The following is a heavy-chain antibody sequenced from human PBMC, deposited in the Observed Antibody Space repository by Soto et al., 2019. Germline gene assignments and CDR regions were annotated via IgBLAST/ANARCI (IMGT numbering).Heavy chain of an antibody. CDR1: GYTFTSYG. J-gene: IGHJ6*03. D-gene: IGHD3-3*01. CDR2: ISAYNGNT. CDR3: ARENGYDFWSGYSYYYYYMDV. V-gene: IGHV1-18*01. Sequence: ASVKVSCKASGYTFTSYGISWVRQAPGQGLEWMGWISAYNGNTNYAQKLQGRVTMTTDTSTSTAYMELRSLRSDDTAVYYCARENGYDFWSGYSYYYYYMDVWGKGTKVTVSS.